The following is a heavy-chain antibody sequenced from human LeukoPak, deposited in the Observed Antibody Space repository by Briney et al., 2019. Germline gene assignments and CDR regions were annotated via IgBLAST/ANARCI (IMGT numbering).Heavy chain of an antibody. CDR2: IYYSGST. CDR1: GGSISSYY. J-gene: IGHJ4*02. D-gene: IGHD6-13*01. Sequence: KASETLSLTCTVSGGSISSYYWSWIRQPPGKGLEWIGYIYYSGSTNYNPFLKSRVTISVDTSKNQFSLKLSSVTAADTAVYYCARNLIAAAGMASALWGQGTLVTVSS. CDR3: ARNLIAAAGMASAL. V-gene: IGHV4-59*01.